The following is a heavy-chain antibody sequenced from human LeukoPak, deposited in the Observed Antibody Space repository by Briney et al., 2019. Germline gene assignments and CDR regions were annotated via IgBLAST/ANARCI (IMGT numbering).Heavy chain of an antibody. CDR3: AREAPNSPAFDPWGQGTLVTVSSGTGTVSLCDAFDI. CDR2: INPNSGGT. J-gene: IGHJ3*02. Sequence: ASVKVSCMASGFTFTGYYMHWVRQAPGQGLEWMGWINPNSGGTNYAQKFQGRVTMTRDTSVSTAYMELRRLRSDDTAVYYCAREAPNSPAFDPWGQGTLVTVSSGTGTVSLCDAFDIWGQGTMVTVSS. V-gene: IGHV1-2*02. D-gene: IGHD1-14*01. CDR1: GFTFTGYY.